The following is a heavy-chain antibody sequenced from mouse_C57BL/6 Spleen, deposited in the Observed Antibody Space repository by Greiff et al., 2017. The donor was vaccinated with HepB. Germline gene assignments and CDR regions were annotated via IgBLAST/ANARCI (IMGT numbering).Heavy chain of an antibody. V-gene: IGHV1-69*01. CDR3: ARRDDGYYRYWYFDV. CDR1: GYTFTSYW. CDR2: IDPSDSYT. Sequence: VQLQQSGAELVMPGASVKLSCKASGYTFTSYWMHWVKQRPGQGLEWIGEIDPSDSYTNYNQKFKGKSTLTVDKSSSTAYMQLSSLTSEDSAVYYCARRDDGYYRYWYFDVWGTGTTVTVSS. J-gene: IGHJ1*03. D-gene: IGHD2-3*01.